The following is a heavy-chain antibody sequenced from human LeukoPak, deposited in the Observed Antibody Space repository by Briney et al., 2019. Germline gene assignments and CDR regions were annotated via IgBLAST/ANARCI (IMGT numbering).Heavy chain of an antibody. J-gene: IGHJ6*02. CDR2: ISSNGDRT. CDR3: VKLYYYGSGSYDR. Sequence: PGGSLRLSCSASGFXFSTYAIHWVRQAPGKGLEYVSAISSNGDRTYYADAVKGRFTISRDNSKNTVYLQMSSLRAEDTAVYYCVKLYYYGSGSYDRWGQGTTVTVSS. D-gene: IGHD3-10*01. V-gene: IGHV3-64D*06. CDR1: GFXFSTYA.